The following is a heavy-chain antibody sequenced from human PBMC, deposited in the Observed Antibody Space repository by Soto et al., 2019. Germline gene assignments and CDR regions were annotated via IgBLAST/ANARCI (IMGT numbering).Heavy chain of an antibody. CDR1: GGSISDYQ. D-gene: IGHD3-16*02. CDR3: ARMRGLGEISPYVDY. Sequence: QVQLQESGPGLVKPSETLSLTCSVSGGSISDYQWNWIRQPPGKGLEWIGYIYYSGRTKYNPSLKSRVTISLDTSTKQFSLRLRSVTASDTAVYYCARMRGLGEISPYVDYWGQGTLVTVSS. V-gene: IGHV4-59*01. J-gene: IGHJ4*02. CDR2: IYYSGRT.